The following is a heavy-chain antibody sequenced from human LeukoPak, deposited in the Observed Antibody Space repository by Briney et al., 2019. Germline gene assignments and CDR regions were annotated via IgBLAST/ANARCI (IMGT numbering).Heavy chain of an antibody. V-gene: IGHV3-21*01. CDR1: GFTFSSYS. J-gene: IGHJ6*02. CDR3: ARWGGSGLEALYYYGMDV. Sequence: PGGSLRLSCAASGFTFSSYSMNWVRQAPGKGLEWVSSISSSSSYIYYADSVKGRFTISRDNAKNSLYLQMNSLRAEDTAVYYCARWGGSGLEALYYYGMDVWGQGTTVTVSS. CDR2: ISSSSSYI. D-gene: IGHD3-10*01.